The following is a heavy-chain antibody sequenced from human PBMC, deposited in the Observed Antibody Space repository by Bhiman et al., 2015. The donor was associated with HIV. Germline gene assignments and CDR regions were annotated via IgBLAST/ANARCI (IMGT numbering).Heavy chain of an antibody. J-gene: IGHJ4*02. V-gene: IGHV3-15*01. D-gene: IGHD2-21*02. Sequence: EVQLVESGGGLVKPGGSLRLSCAASGFTFSKAWMSWVRQAPGKGLEWVCRIKSKIDGGTTDYAAPVKGRFTISRDDSKNTLYLQMNSLRAEDTAVYYCARVGGYCGGDCYLHWGQGTLVTVSS. CDR2: IKSKIDGGTT. CDR3: ARVGGYCGGDCYLH. CDR1: GFTFSKAW.